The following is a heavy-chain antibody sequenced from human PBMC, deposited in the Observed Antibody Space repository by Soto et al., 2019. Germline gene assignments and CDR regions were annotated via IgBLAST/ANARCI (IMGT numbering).Heavy chain of an antibody. CDR2: INHSGST. D-gene: IGHD3-9*01. J-gene: IGHJ5*02. CDR1: GGSFSGYY. CDR3: ARRKGGLGYDILTGYQGRMYNWFDP. V-gene: IGHV4-34*01. Sequence: KTSETLSLTCAVYGGSFSGYYWSWIRQPPGKGLEWIGEINHSGSTNYNPSLKSRVTISVDTSKNQFSLKLSSVTAADTAVYYCARRKGGLGYDILTGYQGRMYNWFDPWGQGTLVTVSS.